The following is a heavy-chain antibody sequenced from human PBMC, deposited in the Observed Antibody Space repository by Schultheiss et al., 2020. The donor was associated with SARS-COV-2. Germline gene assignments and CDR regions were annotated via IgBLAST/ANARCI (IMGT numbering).Heavy chain of an antibody. CDR3: ARITGDRPFDY. CDR2: IYSGGST. D-gene: IGHD7-27*01. Sequence: GGSLRLSCAASGFTFSSYWMSWVRQAPGKGLEWVSAIYSGGSTYYADSVKGRFTISRDNSKNTLYLQMNSLRAEDTAVYYCARITGDRPFDYWGQGTLVTVSS. V-gene: IGHV3-66*01. J-gene: IGHJ4*02. CDR1: GFTFSSYW.